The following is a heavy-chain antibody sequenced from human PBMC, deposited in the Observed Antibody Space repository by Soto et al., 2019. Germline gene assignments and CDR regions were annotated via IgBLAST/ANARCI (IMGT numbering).Heavy chain of an antibody. V-gene: IGHV1-3*01. J-gene: IGHJ3*02. CDR2: INAGNGNT. Sequence: ASVKVSCKASGYTFTSYAMHWVRQAPGQSLEWMGWINAGNGNTKYSQKFQGRVTITRDTSASTAYMELSSLRSEDTAVYFCARAYYDFWSGSRGAFDIWGQGTMVTVSS. CDR3: ARAYYDFWSGSRGAFDI. D-gene: IGHD3-3*01. CDR1: GYTFTSYA.